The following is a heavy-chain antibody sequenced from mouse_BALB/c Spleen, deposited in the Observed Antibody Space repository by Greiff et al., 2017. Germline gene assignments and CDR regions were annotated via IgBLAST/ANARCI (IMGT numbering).Heavy chain of an antibody. J-gene: IGHJ2*01. V-gene: IGHV1-67*01. CDR1: GYTFTDYA. CDR3: AKDLSSGTSYFDY. D-gene: IGHD4-1*01. CDR2: ISTYSGNT. Sequence: VQGVESGPELVRPGVSVKISCKGSGYTFTDYAMHWVKQSHAKSLEWIGVISTYSGNTNYNQKFKGKATMTVDKSSSTAYMELARLTSEDSAIYYCAKDLSSGTSYFDYWGQGTTLTVSS.